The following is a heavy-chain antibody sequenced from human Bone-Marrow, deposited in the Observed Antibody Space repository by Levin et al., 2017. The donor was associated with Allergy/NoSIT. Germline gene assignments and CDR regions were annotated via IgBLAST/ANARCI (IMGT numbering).Heavy chain of an antibody. CDR1: GFTFRSYA. CDR3: AKLPDSSTWYS. V-gene: IGHV3-23*01. CDR2: ISGSGDNT. J-gene: IGHJ4*02. D-gene: IGHD6-13*01. Sequence: GGSLRLSCAASGFTFRSYAMSWVRQAPGKGLEWVSHISGSGDNTYYADSVKGRFTISRDNSKNTVYLQMNSLGAEDTAVYYCAKLPDSSTWYSWGQGTLVTVSS.